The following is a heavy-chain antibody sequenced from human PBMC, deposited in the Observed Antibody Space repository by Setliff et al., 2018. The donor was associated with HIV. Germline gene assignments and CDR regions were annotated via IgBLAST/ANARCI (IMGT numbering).Heavy chain of an antibody. CDR2: VDPKNGKT. J-gene: IGHJ4*02. CDR3: ARDQRWEFPHYFDY. D-gene: IGHD1-26*01. V-gene: IGHV1-69-2*01. CDR1: GYTFTDYY. Sequence: ASVKVSCKASGYTFTDYYMHWVQQAPGKGLEWMGRVDPKNGKTLYAENLRGRITITADTSTDTAYMELNSLRSEDTAIYYCARDQRWEFPHYFDYWGQGALVTVSS.